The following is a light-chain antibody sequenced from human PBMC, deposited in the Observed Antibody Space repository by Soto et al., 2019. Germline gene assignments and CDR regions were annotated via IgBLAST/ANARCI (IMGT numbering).Light chain of an antibody. CDR3: QQSYSSPLN. CDR1: QSISSY. Sequence: DIQMTQSPSSLSASVGDRVTIACRASQSISSYLNWYQQKPGKAPKLLIYAASSLQSGVPSRFSGSGSGTDFTLTISSLQPEDFATYYCQQSYSSPLNFGPGTQVDIK. V-gene: IGKV1-39*01. CDR2: AAS. J-gene: IGKJ3*01.